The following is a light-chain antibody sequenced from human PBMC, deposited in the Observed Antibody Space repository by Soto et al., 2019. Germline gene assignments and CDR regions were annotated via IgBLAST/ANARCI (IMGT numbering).Light chain of an antibody. CDR3: SSYTSSNTLL. J-gene: IGLJ2*01. CDR2: EVN. CDR1: SSDVGDYNY. Sequence: QSALTQPASVSGSPGQSITISCTGSSSDVGDYNYVSWYQQHPGKAPKLMIYEVNNRPSGVSDRFSGSKSGNTASLTISGLQAEDEADYYCSSYTSSNTLLFGRGTKLTVL. V-gene: IGLV2-14*01.